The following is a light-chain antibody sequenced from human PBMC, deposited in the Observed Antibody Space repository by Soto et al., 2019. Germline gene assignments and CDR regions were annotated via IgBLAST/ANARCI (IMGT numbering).Light chain of an antibody. Sequence: DIVMTQSPLSLPVTPGESASISCRSSQSLLQSDGYNYLDWYLQKPGQSPQFLIYLGSNRASGVPDRFRGGGSGTDFTLKISRVEAEDVGVYYCMQALQTPLTFGQGTKVEIK. CDR3: MQALQTPLT. V-gene: IGKV2-28*01. CDR1: QSLLQSDGYNY. J-gene: IGKJ1*01. CDR2: LGS.